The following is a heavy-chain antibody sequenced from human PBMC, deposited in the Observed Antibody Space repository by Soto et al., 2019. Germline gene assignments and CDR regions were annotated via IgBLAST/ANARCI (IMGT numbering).Heavy chain of an antibody. CDR3: AGRDCSGTNCYYLDYYYMDV. CDR2: IYYSGST. CDR1: GGSFSSYY. Sequence: QVQLQESGPGLVRPSETLSLTCTVSGGSFSSYYWTWIRQSPGKGLEWIGYIYYSGSTDYNPSLRRRISISIDTSKNQFSLRLNSRTAADTAVYYCAGRDCSGTNCYYLDYYYMDVWGKGTRVTVSS. J-gene: IGHJ6*03. D-gene: IGHD2-2*01. V-gene: IGHV4-59*08.